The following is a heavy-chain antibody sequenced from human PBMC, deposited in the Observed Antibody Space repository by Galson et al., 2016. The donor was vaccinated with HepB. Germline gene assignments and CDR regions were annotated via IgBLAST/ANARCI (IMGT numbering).Heavy chain of an antibody. D-gene: IGHD1-26*01. CDR1: GFSFNNYG. J-gene: IGHJ6*02. V-gene: IGHV3-33*01. CDR2: IWYDGRKR. CDR3: ARDEPGGWELITPYYYYAMDV. Sequence: SLRLSCAASGFSFNNYGMHWVRQAPGKGLEWVAIIWYDGRKRYYADSVKGRFSISSDNSNNTLHLQMNSLRAEDTAVYYCARDEPGGWELITPYYYYAMDVWGQGTTVTVSS.